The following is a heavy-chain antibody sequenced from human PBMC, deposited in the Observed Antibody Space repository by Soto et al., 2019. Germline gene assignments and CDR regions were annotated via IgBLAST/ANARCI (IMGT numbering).Heavy chain of an antibody. J-gene: IGHJ3*02. CDR2: IIPIFGTA. CDR3: ARGAPHPCAFDI. V-gene: IGHV1-69*13. Sequence: SVKVSCKASGYTFTSFSLHWVRQAPGQRLEWMGWIIPIFGTANYAQKFQGRVTITADESTSTAYMELSSLRSEDTAVYYCARGAPHPCAFDIWGQGTMVTVSS. CDR1: GYTFTSFS.